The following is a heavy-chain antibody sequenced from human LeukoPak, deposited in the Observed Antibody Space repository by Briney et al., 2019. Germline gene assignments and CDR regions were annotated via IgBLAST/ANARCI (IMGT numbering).Heavy chain of an antibody. Sequence: GGSLRLSCVASEFPFSGYWMTWVRQAPGRGLECVATIKEDGSEKYYVDSVQGRFIISRDNAKNSLYLQMNSLRAEDTAVYYCARVMAYYYDSSGYRFDYWGQGTLVTVSS. CDR1: EFPFSGYW. CDR2: IKEDGSEK. CDR3: ARVMAYYYDSSGYRFDY. D-gene: IGHD3-22*01. V-gene: IGHV3-7*01. J-gene: IGHJ4*02.